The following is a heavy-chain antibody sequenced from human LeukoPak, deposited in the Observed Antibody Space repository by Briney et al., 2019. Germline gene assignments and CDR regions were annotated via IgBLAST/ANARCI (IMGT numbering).Heavy chain of an antibody. CDR3: ARGAYGDYPGY. D-gene: IGHD4-17*01. CDR1: GFTFSSYE. Sequence: GGSLRLSCAASGFTFSSYEMNWVRQAPGKGLEWVSCISSSSTYIYYTDSVKGRFTTSRDNAKNSLFLQINSLRAEDTAVYYCARGAYGDYPGYWGQGTLVTVSS. CDR2: ISSSSTYI. V-gene: IGHV3-21*01. J-gene: IGHJ4*02.